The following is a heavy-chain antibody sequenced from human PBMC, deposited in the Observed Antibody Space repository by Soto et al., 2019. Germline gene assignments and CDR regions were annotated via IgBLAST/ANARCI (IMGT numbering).Heavy chain of an antibody. CDR1: GGSIRGSDYY. CDR3: ADMRGQWLPRD. V-gene: IGHV4-39*01. D-gene: IGHD6-19*01. J-gene: IGHJ4*02. CDR2: IYYTGTT. Sequence: QLQLQESGPGLVEPSETLSLTCTVSGGSIRGSDYYWAWIRQPPGKGLEWLGTIYYTGTTYYNPSPKSXXTXSXXTSKHQFSLNVHSVNAADTAVYFCADMRGQWLPRDWGQGTLVTVSS.